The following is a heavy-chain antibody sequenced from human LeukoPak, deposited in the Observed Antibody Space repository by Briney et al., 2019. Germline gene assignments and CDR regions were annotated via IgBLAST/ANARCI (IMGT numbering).Heavy chain of an antibody. CDR2: INHSGST. CDR1: GGSFSGYY. CDR3: ARKGDVDTAMAGEFDY. V-gene: IGHV4-34*01. J-gene: IGHJ4*02. D-gene: IGHD5-18*01. Sequence: SETLSLTCAVYGGSFSGYYWSWIRQPPGKELEWIGEINHSGSTNYNPSLKSRVTISVDTSKNQFSLKLSSVTAADTAVYYCARKGDVDTAMAGEFDYWGQGTLVTVSS.